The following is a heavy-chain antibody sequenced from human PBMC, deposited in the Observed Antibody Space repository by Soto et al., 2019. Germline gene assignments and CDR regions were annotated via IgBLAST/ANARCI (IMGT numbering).Heavy chain of an antibody. V-gene: IGHV1-3*01. CDR3: ARGITGTTGPFDY. D-gene: IGHD1-7*01. CDR2: INAGNGNT. Sequence: ASVKVSCKASGYTFTSYAMRWVRQAPGQRLEWMGWINAGNGNTKYSQKFQGRVTITRDTSASTAYMELSSLRSEDTAVYYCARGITGTTGPFDYWGQGTLVTVS. J-gene: IGHJ4*02. CDR1: GYTFTSYA.